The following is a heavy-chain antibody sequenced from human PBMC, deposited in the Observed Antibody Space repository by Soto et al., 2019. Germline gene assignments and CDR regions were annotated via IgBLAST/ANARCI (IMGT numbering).Heavy chain of an antibody. CDR1: GFTFSSYA. J-gene: IGHJ4*02. V-gene: IGHV3-23*01. Sequence: EVQLLESGGGLVQPGWSLRLSCAASGFTFSSYAMSWVRQAPGKGLEWVSAISGSGGSTYYADSVKGRFTISRDNSKNTLYLQMNSMRAEDTAVYYCAKDNTPVWWSYRHPGDVDYWGQGTLVTVSS. CDR2: ISGSGGST. CDR3: AKDNTPVWWSYRHPGDVDY. D-gene: IGHD3-16*02.